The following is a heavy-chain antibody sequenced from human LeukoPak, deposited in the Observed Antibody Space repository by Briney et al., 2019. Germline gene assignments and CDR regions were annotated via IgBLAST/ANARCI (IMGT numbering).Heavy chain of an antibody. D-gene: IGHD6-19*01. CDR1: GDSVSSNSAT. V-gene: IGHV6-1*01. Sequence: ASQTLSLTCAISGDSVSSNSATWNWIRQSPSRGLEWLGRTYYRSKWYNDYAVSVKSRISINPDTSKNQSSLQLNSVTPEDTAVYYCARISSAWFDSWGQGTLVTVSS. CDR3: ARISSAWFDS. CDR2: TYYRSKWYN. J-gene: IGHJ5*01.